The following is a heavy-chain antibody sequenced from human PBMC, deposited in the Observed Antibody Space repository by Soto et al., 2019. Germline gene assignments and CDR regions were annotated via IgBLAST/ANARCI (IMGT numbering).Heavy chain of an antibody. V-gene: IGHV3-15*01. D-gene: IGHD2-15*01. CDR3: TTXLTDCSGGSCYLNWFDP. CDR1: GLTFSNAW. J-gene: IGHJ5*02. Sequence: PGGSLRLSCAASGLTFSNAWMSWVRQAPGKGLEWVGRIKSKTDGGTTDYAAPVKGRFTISRDDPKNTLYLQMNSLKTEDTAVYYCTTXLTDCSGGSCYLNWFDPWGQGTLVTVSS. CDR2: IKSKTDGGTT.